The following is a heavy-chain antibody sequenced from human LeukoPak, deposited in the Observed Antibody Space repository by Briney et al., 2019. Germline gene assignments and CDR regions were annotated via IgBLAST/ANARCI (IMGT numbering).Heavy chain of an antibody. D-gene: IGHD3-16*01. CDR3: ARWRGGQSEFDS. Sequence: QSGGSLRLSCAASGFTFSVYSISWVRQAPGKGLEWVALIKQDASAKEYADSFKGRATISRDNAENSLYLQMNSLRVDDTAVYYCARWRGGQSEFDSWGQGTLVTVSS. CDR1: GFTFSVYS. V-gene: IGHV3-7*01. J-gene: IGHJ4*02. CDR2: IKQDASAK.